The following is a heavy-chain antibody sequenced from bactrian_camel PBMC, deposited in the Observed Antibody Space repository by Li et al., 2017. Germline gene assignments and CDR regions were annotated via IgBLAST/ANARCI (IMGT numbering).Heavy chain of an antibody. Sequence: QVQLVESGGGAVQPGGSLRLSCVASGVIVTRYCWGWFRQAAGKEREGVARLYTTGGGPIYSDSVQGRFTISRDSAKNTVYLQMNSLKPEDTAVYYCVRRTDGGSWFTDFGYWGQGTQVTVS. CDR1: GVIVTRYC. V-gene: IGHV3S6*01. J-gene: IGHJ6*01. D-gene: IGHD6*01. CDR3: VRRTDGGSWFTDFGY. CDR2: LYTTGGGP.